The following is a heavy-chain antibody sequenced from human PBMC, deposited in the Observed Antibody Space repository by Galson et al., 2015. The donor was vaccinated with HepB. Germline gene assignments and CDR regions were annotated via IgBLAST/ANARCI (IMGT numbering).Heavy chain of an antibody. D-gene: IGHD6-19*01. CDR2: ISGGGGST. V-gene: IGHV3-23*01. J-gene: IGHJ4*02. Sequence: SLRLSCAASGFTFSTYAMSWVRQAPGKGLEWVSAISGGGGSTYYSDSVKGRFTISRDNSKNMLYLQLNSLTAEDTAVYYCAKFRGGWYVGGADYWGQGTLVTVSS. CDR3: AKFRGGWYVGGADY. CDR1: GFTFSTYA.